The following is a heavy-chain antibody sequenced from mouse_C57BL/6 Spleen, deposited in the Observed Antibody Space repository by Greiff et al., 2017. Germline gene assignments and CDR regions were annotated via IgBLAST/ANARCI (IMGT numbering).Heavy chain of an antibody. Sequence: EVKLMESEGGLVQPGSSMKLSCTASGFTFSAYYMAWVRPVPEQCLEWVANFNYDGSSLYYLDSLKSRFIFSGDKAKNILYLQMSSLKSEDTATYYCAREAIYYDYDGYYAMDYWGQGTSVTVSS. V-gene: IGHV5-16*01. D-gene: IGHD2-4*01. CDR1: GFTFSAYY. CDR3: AREAIYYDYDGYYAMDY. CDR2: FNYDGSSL. J-gene: IGHJ4*01.